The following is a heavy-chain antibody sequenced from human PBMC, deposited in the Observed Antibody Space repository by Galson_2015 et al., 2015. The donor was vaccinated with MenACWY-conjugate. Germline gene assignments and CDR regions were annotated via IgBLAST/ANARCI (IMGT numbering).Heavy chain of an antibody. V-gene: IGHV1-2*04. Sequence: SVKVSCKASGYSFTGYHIHWVRQAPGQGLEWLGWINPNSGDTNYAQKFQGWVTMTRDTSTSTVYMELSRLRSDDTAVYYCARGGLYGSSWSAFGSWGQGTLVTVSS. CDR2: INPNSGDT. J-gene: IGHJ4*02. CDR1: GYSFTGYH. CDR3: ARGGLYGSSWSAFGS. D-gene: IGHD6-13*01.